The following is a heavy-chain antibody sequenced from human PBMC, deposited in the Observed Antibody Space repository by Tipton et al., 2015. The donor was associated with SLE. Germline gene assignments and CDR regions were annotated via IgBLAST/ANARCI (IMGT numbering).Heavy chain of an antibody. CDR3: VRSTFSGWHGDC. J-gene: IGHJ4*02. V-gene: IGHV1-18*01. CDR2: ISGYNGNT. CDR1: GYTFTNYG. Sequence: QLVQSGAEVKKPGASVKVSCKASGYTFTNYGISWVRQAPGQGLEWMGWISGYNGNTNYAQKLQGRVTMTTDTSASTAYMELRSLRSDDTAVYYCVRSTFSGWHGDCWGQGTLVTVSS. D-gene: IGHD6-19*01.